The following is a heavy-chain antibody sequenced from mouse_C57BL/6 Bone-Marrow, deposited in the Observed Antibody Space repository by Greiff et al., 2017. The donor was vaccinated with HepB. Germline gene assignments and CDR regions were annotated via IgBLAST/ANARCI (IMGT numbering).Heavy chain of an antibody. CDR2: IEPSDSYT. J-gene: IGHJ1*03. D-gene: IGHD1-3*01. CDR3: ELSNWYFDV. CDR1: GYTFTSYW. Sequence: QVQLQQPGAELVKPGASVKLSCKASGYTFTSYWMQWVKQRPGQGLEWIGEIEPSDSYTNYNQKFKGKATLTVDTSSSTAYMQLSSLTSEDSAVYYCELSNWYFDVWGTGTTVTVSS. V-gene: IGHV1-50*01.